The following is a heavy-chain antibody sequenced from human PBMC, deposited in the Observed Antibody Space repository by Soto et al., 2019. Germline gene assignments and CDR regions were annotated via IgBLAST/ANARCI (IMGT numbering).Heavy chain of an antibody. J-gene: IGHJ6*02. CDR2: MSGSGNSR. CDR3: ATGTATVTSYYYYGMDI. Sequence: PGGSLRLSCEASGFTFSNYAMTWVRQGPEKGLEWVSVMSGSGNSRNYADSVKGRFTISRDNSENTLYLQMNGLRAEDTAIYYCATGTATVTSYYYYGMDIWGQGTTVTVSS. D-gene: IGHD4-17*01. V-gene: IGHV3-23*01. CDR1: GFTFSNYA.